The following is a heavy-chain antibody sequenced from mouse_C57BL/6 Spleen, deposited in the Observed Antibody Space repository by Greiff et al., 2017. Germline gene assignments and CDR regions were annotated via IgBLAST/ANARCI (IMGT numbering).Heavy chain of an antibody. Sequence: QVQLQQPGAELVKPGASVKLSCKASGYTFTSYWMHWVKQRPGQGLEWIGMIHPNSGSTNYNEKFKSKATLTVDKSSSTAYMQLSSLTSEDSAVYYCARGYDYDVRDYFDYWGQGTTLTVSS. D-gene: IGHD2-4*01. CDR2: IHPNSGST. CDR1: GYTFTSYW. CDR3: ARGYDYDVRDYFDY. J-gene: IGHJ2*01. V-gene: IGHV1-64*01.